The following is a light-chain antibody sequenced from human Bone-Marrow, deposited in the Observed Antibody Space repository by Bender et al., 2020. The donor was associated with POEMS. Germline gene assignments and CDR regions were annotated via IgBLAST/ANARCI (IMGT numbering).Light chain of an antibody. J-gene: IGLJ3*02. CDR2: SNY. Sequence: QAVLTQPPSASGTPGQRVTISCSGSSSNIVSNTANWYQQLPGTAPRLVVYSNYQRPSGVPARFSGSKSGTSASLAISDIQSEDEGDYYCSSWDDSLSGWVFGGGTKLTVL. V-gene: IGLV1-44*01. CDR3: SSWDDSLSGWV. CDR1: SSNIVSNT.